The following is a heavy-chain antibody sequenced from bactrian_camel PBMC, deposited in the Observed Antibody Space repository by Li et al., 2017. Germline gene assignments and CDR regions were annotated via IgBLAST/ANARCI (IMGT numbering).Heavy chain of an antibody. CDR3: AADFSARGDFGY. D-gene: IGHD3*01. V-gene: IGHV3-2*01. CDR2: IYTGGRST. CDR1: GYVNN. J-gene: IGHJ6*01. Sequence: HVQLVESGGGSAQAGGSLRLSCRAQGYVNNMGWFRQAPGKGLEWVSSIYTGGRSTYYADSVKDRFTISKDNAKNTLYLQVNSLKPEDTAVYYCAADFSARGDFGYWGQGTQVTVS.